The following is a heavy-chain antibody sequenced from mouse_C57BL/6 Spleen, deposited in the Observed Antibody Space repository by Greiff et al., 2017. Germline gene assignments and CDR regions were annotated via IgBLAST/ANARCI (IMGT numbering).Heavy chain of an antibody. J-gene: IGHJ4*01. CDR1: GYTFTSYW. CDR2: IHPSDSDT. Sequence: QVQLKQPGAELVKPGASVKVSCKASGYTFTSYWMHWVKQRPGQGLEWIGRIHPSDSDTNYNQKFKGKATLTVDKSSSTAYMQLSSLTSEDSAVYYCAKAGELYAMDYWGQGTSVTVSS. CDR3: AKAGELYAMDY. D-gene: IGHD2-13*01. V-gene: IGHV1-74*01.